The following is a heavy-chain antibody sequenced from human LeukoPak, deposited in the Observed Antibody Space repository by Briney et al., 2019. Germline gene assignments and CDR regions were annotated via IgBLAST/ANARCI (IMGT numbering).Heavy chain of an antibody. CDR3: AKGRVWFGELFDY. Sequence: GGSLRLSCAASGFTFSSYAMSWVRQAPGKGLEWVSAISGSGGSTYYADSVKGRFTISRDNSKNTPYLQMNSLRAEDTAVYYCAKGRVWFGELFDYWGQGTLVTVSS. J-gene: IGHJ4*02. CDR2: ISGSGGST. CDR1: GFTFSSYA. D-gene: IGHD3-10*01. V-gene: IGHV3-23*01.